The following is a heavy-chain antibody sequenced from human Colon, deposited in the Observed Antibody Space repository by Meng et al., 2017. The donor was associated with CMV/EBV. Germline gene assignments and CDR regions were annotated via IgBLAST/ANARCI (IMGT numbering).Heavy chain of an antibody. CDR2: ISAYTGDT. CDR3: VRESQSGSYIYLQH. J-gene: IGHJ1*01. D-gene: IGHD1-26*01. Sequence: QVQLVQAGAEVKKPGDSVKASCKASGYTLTNYGISWVRQAPGQGLEWMGWISAYTGDTYYAQKFQGRVPMTTDTSTSTAYMELRSLRSDDTAVYYCVRESQSGSYIYLQHWGQGTLVTVSS. V-gene: IGHV1-18*01. CDR1: GYTLTNYG.